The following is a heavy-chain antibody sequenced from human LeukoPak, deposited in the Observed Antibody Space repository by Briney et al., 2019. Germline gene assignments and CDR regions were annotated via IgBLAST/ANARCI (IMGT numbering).Heavy chain of an antibody. J-gene: IGHJ5*02. CDR1: GYTFSSYY. CDR2: INPSGGST. V-gene: IGHV1-46*01. D-gene: IGHD6-19*01. Sequence: RASVKVSCKASGYTFSSYYMHWVRQAPGQGLEWMGIINPSGGSTSYAQKFQGRVTMTRDTSTSTVYMELSSLRSEDTAVYYCARDPPTYSSGWYGGFDPWGQGPLVTVSS. CDR3: ARDPPTYSSGWYGGFDP.